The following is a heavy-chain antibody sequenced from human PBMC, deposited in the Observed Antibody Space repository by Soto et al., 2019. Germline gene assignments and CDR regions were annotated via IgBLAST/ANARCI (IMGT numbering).Heavy chain of an antibody. V-gene: IGHV4-39*01. J-gene: IGHJ4*02. Sequence: NPSETLSLTCIVSGESISSSSYYWGWIRQPPGKGLEWIGSTYYSGRTYYNPSFKSRVTISIDTSKNQFSLKLSSVTATDTAVYYCARQRTTVVTQAYFDHWGQGALVTVSS. D-gene: IGHD2-21*02. CDR2: TYYSGRT. CDR1: GESISSSSYY. CDR3: ARQRTTVVTQAYFDH.